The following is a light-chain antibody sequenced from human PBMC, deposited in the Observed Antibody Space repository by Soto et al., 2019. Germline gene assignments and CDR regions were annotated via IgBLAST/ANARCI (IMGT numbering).Light chain of an antibody. V-gene: IGLV1-40*01. CDR2: GNT. Sequence: QSVLTQPPSVSGAPGQRVTISCTGSSSNIGAPYDVHWYQQLPGTAPKLLIYGNTNRPSGVPDRFSGSKSGTSASLTITGLQAEDEADYYCQSYDSSLIGGIFGGGTQLTVL. CDR3: QSYDSSLIGGI. J-gene: IGLJ2*01. CDR1: SSNIGAPYD.